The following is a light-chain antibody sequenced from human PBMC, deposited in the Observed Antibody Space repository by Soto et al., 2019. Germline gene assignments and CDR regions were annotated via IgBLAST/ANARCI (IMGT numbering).Light chain of an antibody. V-gene: IGKV1-5*01. CDR3: QQYNNLWT. CDR2: DAY. Sequence: DIPMTQSPSTLSASVGDRVTITCRASQSISSWLAWYQQKPGKAPKLLIYDAYSLESGVPSRFSGSGSGTEFPLTISSLQTDDFATSYCQQYNNLWTFGQGTKLEIK. CDR1: QSISSW. J-gene: IGKJ2*02.